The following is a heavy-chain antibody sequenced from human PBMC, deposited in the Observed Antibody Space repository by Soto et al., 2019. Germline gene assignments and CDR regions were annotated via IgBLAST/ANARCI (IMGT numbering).Heavy chain of an antibody. V-gene: IGHV3-33*01. CDR1: GFTLSSYG. D-gene: IGHD3-3*01. Sequence: GGSLRLSCAASGFTLSSYGMHWVRQAPGKGLEWVAVIWYDGSNKYYADSVKGRFTISRDNSKNSLYLQMNSLRDEDTAVYYCARDHLDYDFWSGYRNWFDPWGQGTLVTVS. CDR2: IWYDGSNK. CDR3: ARDHLDYDFWSGYRNWFDP. J-gene: IGHJ5*02.